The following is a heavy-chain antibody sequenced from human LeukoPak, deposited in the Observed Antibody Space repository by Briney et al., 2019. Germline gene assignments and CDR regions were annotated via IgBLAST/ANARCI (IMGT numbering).Heavy chain of an antibody. J-gene: IGHJ4*02. Sequence: PGGSLRLSCAASGFTFSDYYMSWIRQAPGKGLEWVSYISSSSSYTNYADSVKGRFTISRDNAKNSLYLQMNSLRAEDTAEYYCARGIRYRGRYYFDYWGQGTLVTVSS. CDR2: ISSSSSYT. V-gene: IGHV3-11*06. D-gene: IGHD4-11*01. CDR3: ARGIRYRGRYYFDY. CDR1: GFTFSDYY.